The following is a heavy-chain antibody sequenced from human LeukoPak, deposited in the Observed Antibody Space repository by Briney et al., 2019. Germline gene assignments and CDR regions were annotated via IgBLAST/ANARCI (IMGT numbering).Heavy chain of an antibody. V-gene: IGHV3-23*01. CDR3: AKGSYYDASGYYFTSWYFDL. CDR2: VGGSGANT. D-gene: IGHD3-22*01. J-gene: IGHJ2*01. CDR1: GFAFSSYA. Sequence: GGSLRLSCAASGFAFSSYAMNWVRQAPGKGLEWVSVVGGSGANTYYADSVKDRFTISRDNSKDTLFLQMNSLRAEDTAIYYCAKGSYYDASGYYFTSWYFDLWGRGAVVTVSS.